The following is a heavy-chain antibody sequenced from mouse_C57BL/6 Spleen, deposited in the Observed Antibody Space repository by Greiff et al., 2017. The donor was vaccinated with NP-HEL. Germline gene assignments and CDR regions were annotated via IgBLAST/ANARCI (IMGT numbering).Heavy chain of an antibody. CDR3: TRRGITTVVVLYYFDY. J-gene: IGHJ2*01. Sequence: QVQLQQSGAELVRPGASVTLSCKASGYTFTDYEMHWVKQTPVHGLEWIGAIDPETGGTAYNQKFKGKAILTADKSSSTAYMELRSLTSEDSAVYYCTRRGITTVVVLYYFDYWGKGTTLTVSS. D-gene: IGHD1-1*01. CDR1: GYTFTDYE. CDR2: IDPETGGT. V-gene: IGHV1-15*01.